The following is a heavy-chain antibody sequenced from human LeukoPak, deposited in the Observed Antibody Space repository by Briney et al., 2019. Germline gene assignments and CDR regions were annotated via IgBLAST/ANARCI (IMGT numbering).Heavy chain of an antibody. CDR3: ARDATYCRGSTCSYYGLDV. D-gene: IGHD2-15*01. V-gene: IGHV1-3*01. CDR1: GYTFTSYA. CDR2: MNAGNGDT. J-gene: IGHJ6*02. Sequence: ASVKVSCKASGYTFTSYAMHWVRQAPGQRLEWMGWMNAGNGDTKYSQKFQGRVTISRDTSASTAHMELSSLTSEDTAVYYCARDATYCRGSTCSYYGLDVWGQGTTVTVSS.